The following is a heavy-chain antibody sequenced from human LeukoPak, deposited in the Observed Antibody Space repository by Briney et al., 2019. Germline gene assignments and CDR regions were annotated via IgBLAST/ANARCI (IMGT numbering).Heavy chain of an antibody. V-gene: IGHV5-51*01. CDR2: IYPCDCET. D-gene: IGHD1-26*01. CDR1: GYSFTSYW. J-gene: IGHJ4*02. CDR3: ARQLRFVAATREVYFDY. Sequence: GESLKISCKGSGYSFTSYWIGWVRQMPGKGLEGKGIIYPCDCETSYNPSFQGQVTISADQYISTAYLQCSSLKASDTAMYHCARQLRFVAATREVYFDYLGQGTLVTVSS.